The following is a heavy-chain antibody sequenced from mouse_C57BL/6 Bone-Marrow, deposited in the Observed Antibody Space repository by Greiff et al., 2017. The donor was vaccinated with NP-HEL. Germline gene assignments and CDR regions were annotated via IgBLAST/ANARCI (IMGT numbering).Heavy chain of an antibody. D-gene: IGHD2-5*01. CDR1: GYTFTSYW. CDR2: IYPGSGST. V-gene: IGHV1-55*01. CDR3: ARGYYSNWTMAY. J-gene: IGHJ3*01. Sequence: VQLQQPGAELVKPGASVKMSCKASGYTFTSYWITWVKQRPGQGLEWIGDIYPGSGSTNYNEKFKSKATLTVDTSSSTAYMQLSSLTSEDSAVYYCARGYYSNWTMAYWGQGTLVTVSA.